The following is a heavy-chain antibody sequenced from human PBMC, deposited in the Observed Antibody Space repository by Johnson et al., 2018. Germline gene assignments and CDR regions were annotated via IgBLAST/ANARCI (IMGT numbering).Heavy chain of an antibody. V-gene: IGHV1-69*01. Sequence: VQLVESGAEVKKPGSSVKVSCKASGGTFSSYAISWVRQAPGQGLEWMGGIIPLFGTANYAQKFQGRVTITADESTGTAYMELSSLRSEDTAVYYCARDIHSSSSRYFPVTMGVNYYYGMDVWGQGTTVTVSS. CDR1: GGTFSSYA. CDR2: IIPLFGTA. CDR3: ARDIHSSSSRYFPVTMGVNYYYGMDV. D-gene: IGHD6-6*01. J-gene: IGHJ6*02.